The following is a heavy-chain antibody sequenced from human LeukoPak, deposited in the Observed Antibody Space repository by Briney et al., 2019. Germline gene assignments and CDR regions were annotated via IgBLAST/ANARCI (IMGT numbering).Heavy chain of an antibody. Sequence: SGTLSLTCTVSGDSINSLDLWSWVRQPPGKGLEWIGEMYLSGTTHSNPSVKSRVTISIDKSKNQFFLNLSSVTAADTAVYYCAKDVRDIVVLIDTYMYWGQGTLVTVSS. CDR1: GDSINSLDL. D-gene: IGHD2-21*01. CDR2: MYLSGTT. J-gene: IGHJ4*02. CDR3: AKDVRDIVVLIDTYMY. V-gene: IGHV4-4*02.